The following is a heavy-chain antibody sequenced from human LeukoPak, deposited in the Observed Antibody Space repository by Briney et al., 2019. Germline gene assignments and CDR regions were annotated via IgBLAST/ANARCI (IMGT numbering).Heavy chain of an antibody. CDR2: ISGSGGST. CDR3: AKGEDSHGYLFDY. J-gene: IGHJ4*02. V-gene: IGHV3-23*01. Sequence: GGSLRLSCAASGYTFSSYSMNWVRQAPGKGLEWVSAISGSGGSTYYADSVKGRFTISRDNSKNTLYLQMNSLRAEDTAVYYCAKGEDSHGYLFDYWGQGTLVTVSS. CDR1: GYTFSSYS. D-gene: IGHD5-18*01.